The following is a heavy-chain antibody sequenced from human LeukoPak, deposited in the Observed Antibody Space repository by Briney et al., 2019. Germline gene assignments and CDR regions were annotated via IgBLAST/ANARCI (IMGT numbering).Heavy chain of an antibody. CDR1: GFTFSSYA. CDR2: TSGSDGST. CDR3: ARAGNTRFDY. V-gene: IGHV3-23*01. D-gene: IGHD2/OR15-2a*01. J-gene: IGHJ4*02. Sequence: GGSLRLSCAASGFTFSSYAMSWVRQAPGKGLEWDSSTSGSDGSTYYADSVKGWPTISRDNSKNTLYLQMNSLRAEDTAVYYCARAGNTRFDYWGQGTLVTVSS.